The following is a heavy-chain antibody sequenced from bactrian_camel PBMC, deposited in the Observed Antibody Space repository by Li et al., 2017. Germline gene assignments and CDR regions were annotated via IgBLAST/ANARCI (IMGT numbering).Heavy chain of an antibody. J-gene: IGHJ4*01. V-gene: IGHV3S53*01. Sequence: HVQLVESGGGSVQVGGSLRLSCVASGNTYSTFYMGWFRQTPEKEREGVAVARSDSETYYADSVLGRFTISKDNARKTVYLQMNSLQPEDTAMYYCAAATCWRLDPDWGNPYKVWGQGTQVTVST. CDR1: GNTYSTFY. CDR3: AAATCWRLDPDWGNPYKV. CDR2: ARSDSET. D-gene: IGHD5*01.